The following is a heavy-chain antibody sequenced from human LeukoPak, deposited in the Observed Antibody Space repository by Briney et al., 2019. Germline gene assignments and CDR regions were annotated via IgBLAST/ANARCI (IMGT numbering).Heavy chain of an antibody. Sequence: GGSLRLSCAASGFTFSSYGMSWVRQAPGKGLEWVSAISGSGGSTYYADSVKGRFTISRDNSKNTLYLQMNSLRAEDTAVYYCAKLLGSSGYGANDYWGQGTLVTVSS. CDR2: ISGSGGST. J-gene: IGHJ4*02. D-gene: IGHD3-22*01. CDR3: AKLLGSSGYGANDY. V-gene: IGHV3-23*01. CDR1: GFTFSSYG.